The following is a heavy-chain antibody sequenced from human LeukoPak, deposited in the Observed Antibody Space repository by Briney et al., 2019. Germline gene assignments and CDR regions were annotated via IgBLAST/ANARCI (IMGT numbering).Heavy chain of an antibody. CDR3: AKEVFPGSSGRLGKGDY. V-gene: IGHV3-23*01. D-gene: IGHD6-19*01. Sequence: GGSLRLSCAASGFTFSRYAMSWVRQAPGKGLEWVSAIGDSGGSTYYADSVKGRFTISRDNSKNTLYLQMNSLRPEDTAVYYCAKEVFPGSSGRLGKGDYWGQGTLVTVSS. CDR1: GFTFSRYA. CDR2: IGDSGGST. J-gene: IGHJ4*02.